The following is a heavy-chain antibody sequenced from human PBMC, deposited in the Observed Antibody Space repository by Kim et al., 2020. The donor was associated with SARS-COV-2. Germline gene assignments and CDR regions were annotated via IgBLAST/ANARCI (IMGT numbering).Heavy chain of an antibody. V-gene: IGHV3-53*04. D-gene: IGHD4-17*01. CDR3: ARDTDYYGMDV. Sequence: TYYADSVKGRFTISRHNSKNTLYLQMNSLRAEDTAVYYCARDTDYYGMDVWGQGTTVTVSS. CDR2: T. J-gene: IGHJ6*02.